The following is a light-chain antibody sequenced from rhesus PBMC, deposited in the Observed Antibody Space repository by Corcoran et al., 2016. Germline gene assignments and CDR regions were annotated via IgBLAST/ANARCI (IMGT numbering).Light chain of an antibody. V-gene: IGKV2-104*02. CDR2: EVS. Sequence: DVVMTQSPLSLPITPGQPASISCRSSQSLVHSNGNTYLSWYQQKPGQSPQLLISEVSNRASGVPDRFGGMGSDTDFTLKSSRVEAEDVGVYYGMQALEFPYSFGQGTKVEIK. J-gene: IGKJ2*01. CDR1: QSLVHSNGNTY. CDR3: MQALEFPYS.